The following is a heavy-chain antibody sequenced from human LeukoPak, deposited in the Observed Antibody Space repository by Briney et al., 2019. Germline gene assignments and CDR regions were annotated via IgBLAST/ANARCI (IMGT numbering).Heavy chain of an antibody. D-gene: IGHD5-18*01. CDR3: ARAALWIQLWPASYWFDY. J-gene: IGHJ4*02. Sequence: GGSLRLSCAASGFTFSSYWMSWVRQAPGKGLEWVANIKQDGSEQDYVDSMKGRFTISRDNAKNSVYLQMNSLGAEDTAVYYCARAALWIQLWPASYWFDYWGQGTLVTVSS. CDR2: IKQDGSEQ. CDR1: GFTFSSYW. V-gene: IGHV3-7*01.